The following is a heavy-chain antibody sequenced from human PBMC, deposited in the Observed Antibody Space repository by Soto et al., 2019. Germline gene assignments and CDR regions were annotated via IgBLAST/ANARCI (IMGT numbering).Heavy chain of an antibody. J-gene: IGHJ6*02. CDR2: IYYSGST. V-gene: IGHV4-59*01. D-gene: IGHD1-26*01. Sequence: QVQLQESGPGLVKPSETLSLTCTVSGGSISSYYWSWIRQPPGKGLEWIGYIYYSGSTNYNPSLKSRVTISVDTSKNQFSLKLSSVTAADTAVYYCATSLGSSMDVWGQGTTVTVSS. CDR3: ATSLGSSMDV. CDR1: GGSISSYY.